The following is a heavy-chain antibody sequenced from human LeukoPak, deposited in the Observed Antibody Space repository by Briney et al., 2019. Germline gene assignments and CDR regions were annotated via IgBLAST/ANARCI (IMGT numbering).Heavy chain of an antibody. CDR1: GYSFTSYG. CDR2: ISAYNSHT. V-gene: IGHV1-18*01. D-gene: IGHD4-11*01. CDR3: ASRSTVTTSEN. J-gene: IGHJ4*02. Sequence: ASVKVSCKASGYSFTSYGISWVRQAPGQGLEWMGWISAYNSHTNYAQKFQGRVTMTTDTSTTTAYMELSSLRSEDTAVYYCASRSTVTTSENWGQGTLVTVSS.